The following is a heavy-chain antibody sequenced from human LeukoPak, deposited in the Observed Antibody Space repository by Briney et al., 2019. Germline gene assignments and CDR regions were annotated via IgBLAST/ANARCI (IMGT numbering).Heavy chain of an antibody. CDR2: INHSGST. V-gene: IGHV4-34*01. Sequence: SETLSLTCAVYGGSFSGYYWSWIRQPPGKGLEWIGEINHSGSTNYNPSLKSRVTISVDTSKNQFSLKLSSVTAADPAVYYCASSGYYSYFDYWGQGTLVTVSS. CDR3: ASSGYYSYFDY. D-gene: IGHD3-22*01. CDR1: GGSFSGYY. J-gene: IGHJ4*02.